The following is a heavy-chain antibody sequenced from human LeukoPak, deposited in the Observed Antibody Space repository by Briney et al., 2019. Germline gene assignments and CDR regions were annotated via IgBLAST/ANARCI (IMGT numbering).Heavy chain of an antibody. CDR1: GGSFSGYY. J-gene: IGHJ6*02. V-gene: IGHV4-34*01. Sequence: PSETLSLTCAVYGGSFSGYYWSWIRQPPGKGLEWIGEINHSGSTNYNPSLKSRVTISVDTSKNQFSLKLSSVTAADTAVYYCARRREMATITGYYYGMDVWGQGTTVTVSS. CDR2: INHSGST. CDR3: ARRREMATITGYYYGMDV. D-gene: IGHD5-24*01.